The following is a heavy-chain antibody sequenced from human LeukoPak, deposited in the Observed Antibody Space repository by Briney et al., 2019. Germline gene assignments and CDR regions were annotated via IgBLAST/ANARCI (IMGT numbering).Heavy chain of an antibody. Sequence: GGSLRLSCAASGFTFSSYAMSWVRQAPGKGLEWVSAISGSGGSTYYADSVKGRFTISRDNAKNSLYLQMNSLRAEDTAVYYCAREYLVYYYDSSGYGYWGQGTLVTVSS. D-gene: IGHD3-22*01. CDR1: GFTFSSYA. CDR3: AREYLVYYYDSSGYGY. J-gene: IGHJ4*02. CDR2: ISGSGGST. V-gene: IGHV3-23*01.